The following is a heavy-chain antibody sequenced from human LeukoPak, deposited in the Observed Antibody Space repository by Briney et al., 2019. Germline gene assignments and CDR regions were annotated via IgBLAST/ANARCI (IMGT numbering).Heavy chain of an antibody. CDR3: ARVVAIFGVYDAFDI. D-gene: IGHD3-3*01. Sequence: ASVKVSCKASGYTFTSYGISWVRQAPGQGLEWMGWISTYSGNTNYAQKLQGRFTMTTDTSASTAYMELRSLRSDDTAVYYCARVVAIFGVYDAFDIWGQGTMVTVSS. V-gene: IGHV1-18*01. CDR2: ISTYSGNT. J-gene: IGHJ3*02. CDR1: GYTFTSYG.